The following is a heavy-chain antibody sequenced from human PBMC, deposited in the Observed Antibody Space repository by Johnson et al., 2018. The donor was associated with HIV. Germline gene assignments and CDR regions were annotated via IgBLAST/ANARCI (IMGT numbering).Heavy chain of an antibody. D-gene: IGHD3-10*01. CDR1: GFTFSDYY. CDR2: SSSSGSTI. J-gene: IGHJ3*02. V-gene: IGHV3-11*04. CDR3: ARDRVWFGELYAFDI. Sequence: QVQLVESGGGLVKPGGSMRLSCAASGFTFSDYYMSWIRQAPGKGLEWVSYSSSSGSTIYYADSVQGRFTISRDNAKNSLYLQMNSLRAEDTAVYYCARDRVWFGELYAFDIWGQGTMVTVSS.